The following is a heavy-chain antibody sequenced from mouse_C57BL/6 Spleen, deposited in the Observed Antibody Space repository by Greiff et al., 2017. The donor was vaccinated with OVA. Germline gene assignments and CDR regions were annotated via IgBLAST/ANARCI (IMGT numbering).Heavy chain of an antibody. CDR1: GYTFTSYW. V-gene: IGHV1-50*01. CDR2: IDPSDSYT. CDR3: ARDGSLDY. D-gene: IGHD1-1*01. Sequence: QVQLQQPGAELVKPGASVKLSCKASGYTFTSYWMQWVKQRPGQGLGWIGEIDPSDSYTNYNQKFKGKATLTVDTSSSTAYMQLSSLTSEDSAVYYCARDGSLDYWGQGTTLTVSS. J-gene: IGHJ2*01.